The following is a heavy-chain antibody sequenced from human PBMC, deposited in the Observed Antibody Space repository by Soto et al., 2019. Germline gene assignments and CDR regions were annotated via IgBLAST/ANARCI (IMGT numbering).Heavy chain of an antibody. CDR3: ARAVAVPADFDY. Sequence: QVQLVQSGAEEKKPGASVKVSCKASGYTFTGYAMHWVRQAPGQRLEWMGWINAGNGNTKYSQKFQGRDTITRDTPASTAYMELSSLRSEDTAVYYCARAVAVPADFDYWGQGTLVTVSS. D-gene: IGHD6-19*01. J-gene: IGHJ4*02. V-gene: IGHV1-3*05. CDR1: GYTFTGYA. CDR2: INAGNGNT.